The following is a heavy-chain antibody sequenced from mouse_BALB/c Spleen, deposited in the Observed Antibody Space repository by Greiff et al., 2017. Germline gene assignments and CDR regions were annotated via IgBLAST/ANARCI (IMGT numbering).Heavy chain of an antibody. CDR2: ISSGGSYT. V-gene: IGHV5-6-4*01. CDR1: GFTFSSYT. CDR3: TRAMITTPYAMDY. J-gene: IGHJ4*01. D-gene: IGHD2-4*01. Sequence: EVNLVESGGGLVKPGGSLKLSCAASGFTFSSYTMSWVRQTPEKRLEWVATISSGGSYTYYPDSVKGRFTISRDNAKNTLYLQMSSLKSEDTAMYYCTRAMITTPYAMDYWGQGTSVTVSS.